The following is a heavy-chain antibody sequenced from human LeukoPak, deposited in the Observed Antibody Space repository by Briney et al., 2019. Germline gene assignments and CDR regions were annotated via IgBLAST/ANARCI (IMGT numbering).Heavy chain of an antibody. V-gene: IGHV3-53*01. Sequence: GGSLRLSCAASGFTVSSNYMNWVRQAPGKGLEWVSVIYSDGSTYYADFVKGRFTISRDKSKITLYLQMNSLRAEDTAVYYCARDWGEYWGQGTLVTVSS. D-gene: IGHD7-27*01. CDR1: GFTVSSNY. CDR3: ARDWGEY. CDR2: IYSDGST. J-gene: IGHJ4*02.